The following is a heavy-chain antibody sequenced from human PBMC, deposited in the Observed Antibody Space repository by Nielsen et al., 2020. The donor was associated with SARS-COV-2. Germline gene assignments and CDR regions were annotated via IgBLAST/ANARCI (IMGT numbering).Heavy chain of an antibody. CDR2: IYYSGST. J-gene: IGHJ3*02. D-gene: IGHD3-9*01. V-gene: IGHV4-31*02. CDR3: ARSPPSTADWPVLGGFYAFDI. Sequence: WIRQPPGKGLEWIGYIYYSGSTYYNPSLKSRVTKSVDTSKNQFSLKLSSVTAADTAVYYCARSPPSTADWPVLGGFYAFDIWGQGTMVTVSS.